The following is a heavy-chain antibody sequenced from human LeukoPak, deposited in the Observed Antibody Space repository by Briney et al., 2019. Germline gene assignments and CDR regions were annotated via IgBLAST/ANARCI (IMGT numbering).Heavy chain of an antibody. D-gene: IGHD3-16*02. J-gene: IGHJ4*02. CDR2: IRYDGSNK. V-gene: IGHV3-30*02. CDR1: GFTFSSYG. Sequence: PGGSLRLSCAASGFTFSSYGMHWVRQAPGKGLEWVAFIRYDGSNKYYADSVKGRFTISRDNSKNTLYLQMNSLRAEDTAVYYCARTYYDYVWGSYRYYFDYWGQGTLVTVSS. CDR3: ARTYYDYVWGSYRYYFDY.